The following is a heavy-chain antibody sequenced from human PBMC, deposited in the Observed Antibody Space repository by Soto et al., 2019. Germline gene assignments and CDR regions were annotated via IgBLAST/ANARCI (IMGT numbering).Heavy chain of an antibody. J-gene: IGHJ4*02. Sequence: QVQLQESGPGLVKPSETLSLTCTVSGGSISSYYWSWIRQPPGKGLEWIGYIYYSGSTNYNPSLKSRFTISVDTSKNQFSLKLSSVTAADTAVYYCARPGGLCYWYYFDYWGQGTLVTVSS. CDR1: GGSISSYY. CDR3: ARPGGLCYWYYFDY. V-gene: IGHV4-59*01. D-gene: IGHD2-15*01. CDR2: IYYSGST.